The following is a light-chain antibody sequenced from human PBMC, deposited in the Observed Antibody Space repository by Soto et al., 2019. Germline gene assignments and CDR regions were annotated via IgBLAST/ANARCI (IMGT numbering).Light chain of an antibody. Sequence: DIQMTQSPSTVSASVGDRVTITCRASQSIFTWLSWYQQKQGKAPRLLVYKASILESGVPSRFTASGSGTKFTLIIDSLQPDDSATYYCQHYDSYPYTFGQGTKLEI. CDR3: QHYDSYPYT. J-gene: IGKJ2*01. CDR2: KAS. CDR1: QSIFTW. V-gene: IGKV1-5*03.